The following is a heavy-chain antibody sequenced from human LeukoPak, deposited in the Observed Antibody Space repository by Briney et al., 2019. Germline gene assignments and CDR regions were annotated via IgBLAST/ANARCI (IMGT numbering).Heavy chain of an antibody. CDR3: ARYLGYCRGGSCLQWAFDI. CDR1: GGSINSGNYY. Sequence: SETLSLTCTVSGGSINSGNYYWSWIRQPAGKGLDWIGRMHTSGSTNYSPSLKSRVSISVDTSKNQFSLKLTSVTAADTAVYYCARYLGYCRGGSCLQWAFDIWGQGTMVTVSS. CDR2: MHTSGST. D-gene: IGHD2-15*01. V-gene: IGHV4-61*02. J-gene: IGHJ3*02.